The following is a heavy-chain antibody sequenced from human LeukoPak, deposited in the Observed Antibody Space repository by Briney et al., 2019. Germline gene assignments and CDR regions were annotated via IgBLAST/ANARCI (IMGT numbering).Heavy chain of an antibody. D-gene: IGHD3-10*01. CDR2: INPKSGST. V-gene: IGHV1-2*02. CDR3: GRSALALGSGSSTGSVGY. CDR1: GYTFGDYY. Sequence: ASVKLSCKASGYTFGDYYIHWVRQAPGQGLEWMGWINPKSGSTNYAQNVQGRFTISTDTSVNTVYMPLSGLRSDDPAVYYCGRSALALGSGSSTGSVGYGGLGTLVSVS. J-gene: IGHJ4*02.